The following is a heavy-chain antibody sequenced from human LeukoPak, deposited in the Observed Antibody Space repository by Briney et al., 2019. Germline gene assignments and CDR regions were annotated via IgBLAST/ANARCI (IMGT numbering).Heavy chain of an antibody. J-gene: IGHJ4*02. CDR1: GFTFSSYS. Sequence: PGGSLRLSCAASGFTFSSYSMNWVRQAPGKGLEWVSSISSSSNYIYYADSVKGRFTISRDNSKNTLYLQMNGLRADDTAVYYCLPRIQLGVTFDYWGQGTLVTVSS. D-gene: IGHD5-18*01. V-gene: IGHV3-21*04. CDR3: LPRIQLGVTFDY. CDR2: ISSSSNYI.